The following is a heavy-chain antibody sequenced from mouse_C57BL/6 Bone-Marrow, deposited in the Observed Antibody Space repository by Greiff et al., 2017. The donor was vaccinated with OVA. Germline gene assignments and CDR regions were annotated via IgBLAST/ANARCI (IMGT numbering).Heavy chain of an antibody. CDR3: ARDLGGSSFYWYFDV. CDR2: INPDSSTI. V-gene: IGHV4-1*01. Sequence: GIDFSRSWMSWVRRAPGKGLEWIGEINPDSSTINYAPSLKDKFIISRDNAKNTLYLQMSSLKSEDTATYYCARDLGGSSFYWYFDVWGTGTTVTVSS. D-gene: IGHD1-1*01. J-gene: IGHJ1*03. CDR1: GIDFSRSW.